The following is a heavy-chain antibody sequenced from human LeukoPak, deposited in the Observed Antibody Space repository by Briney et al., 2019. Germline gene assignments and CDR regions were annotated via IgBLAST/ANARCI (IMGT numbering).Heavy chain of an antibody. V-gene: IGHV3-33*06. CDR2: IWYDGSNK. D-gene: IGHD4-23*01. CDR1: GFTFSSYG. J-gene: IGHJ4*02. Sequence: GGSLRLSCAASGFTFSSYGMHWVRQAPGKGLEWVAVIWYDGSNKYYADSVKGRFTISRDNSKNTLYLQMNSLRAEDTAVYYCAKDRGYGGPTNYWGQGTLVTVSS. CDR3: AKDRGYGGPTNY.